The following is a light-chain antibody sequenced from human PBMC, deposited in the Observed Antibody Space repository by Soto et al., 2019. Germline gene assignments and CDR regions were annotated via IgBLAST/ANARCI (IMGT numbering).Light chain of an antibody. Sequence: EIPMTQSPATLSVSPGDRGTLSCRASQSVSSNLAWYQQKPGQAPRLLIYAASDRATGIPARFSGSGSGTDFTLTISSLQSEDFAVYYCQQYNNWPYTFGQGTKVDIK. CDR3: QQYNNWPYT. J-gene: IGKJ2*01. CDR2: AAS. CDR1: QSVSSN. V-gene: IGKV3-15*01.